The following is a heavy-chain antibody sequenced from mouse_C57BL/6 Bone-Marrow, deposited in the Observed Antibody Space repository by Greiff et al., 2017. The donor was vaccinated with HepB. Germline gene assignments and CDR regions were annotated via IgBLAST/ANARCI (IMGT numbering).Heavy chain of an antibody. V-gene: IGHV1-19*01. Sequence: VQLKQSGPVLVKPGASVKMSCKASGYTFTDYYMNWVKQSHGKSLEWIGVINPYNGGTSYNQKFKGKATLTVDKSSSTAYMELNSLTSEDSAVYYCARDYYDYDGFAYWGQGTLVTVSA. CDR3: ARDYYDYDGFAY. CDR1: GYTFTDYY. D-gene: IGHD2-4*01. J-gene: IGHJ3*01. CDR2: INPYNGGT.